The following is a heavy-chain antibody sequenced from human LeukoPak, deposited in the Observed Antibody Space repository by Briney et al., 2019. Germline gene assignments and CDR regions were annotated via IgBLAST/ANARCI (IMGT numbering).Heavy chain of an antibody. V-gene: IGHV1-2*02. D-gene: IGHD6-19*01. CDR3: ARDLGSGWQRNFDY. CDR1: GYTFTGYY. J-gene: IGHJ4*02. CDR2: LNPNSGGT. Sequence: ASVKVSCKASGYTFTGYYMHWVRQAPGQGLEWMGWLNPNSGGTNFAQKFQGRVTMTRDTSISTAYMELSRLRSDDTAVYYCARDLGSGWQRNFDYWGQGTLVTVSS.